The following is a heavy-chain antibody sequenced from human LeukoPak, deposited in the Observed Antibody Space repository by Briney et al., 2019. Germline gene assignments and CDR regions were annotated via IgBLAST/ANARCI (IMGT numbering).Heavy chain of an antibody. CDR1: GDSFSSHY. J-gene: IGHJ3*02. CDR2: ISHIGRT. CDR3: ARDLVTVTKGFDI. Sequence: SETLSLTCAVSGDSFSSHYWTWIRQSPGTGLEWIGYISHIGRTNYNPSLKSRVTLSIDTSKNQFSLKLRSVTAADTAVYYCARDLVTVTKGFDIWGQGTMVSVSS. V-gene: IGHV4-59*11. D-gene: IGHD4-17*01.